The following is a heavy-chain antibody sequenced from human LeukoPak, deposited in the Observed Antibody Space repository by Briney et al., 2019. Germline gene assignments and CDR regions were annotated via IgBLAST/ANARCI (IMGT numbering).Heavy chain of an antibody. D-gene: IGHD6-6*01. CDR2: ISGSGGST. V-gene: IGHV3-23*01. Sequence: GGSLRLAWAASGFTFSSYAMSWVRQAPGKGLEWVSAISGSGGSTYYADSVKGRFTISRDNSKNTLYLQMNSLRAEDTAVYYCAKDCSSFGPYYFDYWGQGTLVTVSS. CDR1: GFTFSSYA. J-gene: IGHJ4*02. CDR3: AKDCSSFGPYYFDY.